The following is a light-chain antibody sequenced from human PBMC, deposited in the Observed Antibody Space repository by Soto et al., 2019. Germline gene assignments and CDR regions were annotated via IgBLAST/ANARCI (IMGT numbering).Light chain of an antibody. CDR3: QQRSNWPPKWT. CDR2: DAS. Sequence: IVLTQSAATLSLSPGRRATLSCRAIQSVSSYLAWYQQKPGQAPRLLVYDASNRATGIPARFSGSGSVKDFTLNISSLEPEDFAVYYCQQRSNWPPKWTFGQGTKVDIK. V-gene: IGKV3-11*01. CDR1: QSVSSY. J-gene: IGKJ1*01.